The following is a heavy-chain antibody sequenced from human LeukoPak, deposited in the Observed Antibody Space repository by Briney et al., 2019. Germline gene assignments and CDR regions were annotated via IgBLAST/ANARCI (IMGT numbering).Heavy chain of an antibody. Sequence: GGSLRLSCAASGFTFSSYGMHWVRQAPGKGLEWVAVIWYGGSNKYYADSVKGRFTISRDNSKNTLYLQMNSLRAEDTAVYYCARGVIGYCSGGSCYANWFDPWGQGTLVTVTS. J-gene: IGHJ5*02. CDR1: GFTFSSYG. CDR2: IWYGGSNK. CDR3: ARGVIGYCSGGSCYANWFDP. D-gene: IGHD2-15*01. V-gene: IGHV3-33*08.